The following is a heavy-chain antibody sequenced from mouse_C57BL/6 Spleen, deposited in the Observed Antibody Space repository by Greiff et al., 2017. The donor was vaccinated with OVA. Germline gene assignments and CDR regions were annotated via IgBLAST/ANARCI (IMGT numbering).Heavy chain of an antibody. V-gene: IGHV6-6*01. CDR2: IRNKANNHAT. Sequence: EVQVVESGGGLVQPGGSMKLSCAASGFTFSDAWMDWVRQSPEKGLEWVAEIRNKANNHATYYAESVKGRFTISRDDSKSSVYLQMNSLRAEDTGIYYCTRRVAYYFDYWGQGTTLTVSS. D-gene: IGHD1-1*02. CDR1: GFTFSDAW. J-gene: IGHJ2*01. CDR3: TRRVAYYFDY.